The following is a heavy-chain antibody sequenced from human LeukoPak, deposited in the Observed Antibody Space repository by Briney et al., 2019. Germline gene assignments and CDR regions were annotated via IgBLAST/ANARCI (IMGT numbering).Heavy chain of an antibody. J-gene: IGHJ5*02. CDR3: ARDRTAMVRGTDRNWFDP. V-gene: IGHV1-24*01. Sequence: GASVKVSCKVSGYTLTELSMHWVRQAPGKGLEWMGGFDPEDGETIYAQKFQGRVTMTEDTSTDTAYMELSSLRSEDTAVYYCARDRTAMVRGTDRNWFDPWGQGTLVTVSS. CDR2: FDPEDGET. D-gene: IGHD3-10*01. CDR1: GYTLTELS.